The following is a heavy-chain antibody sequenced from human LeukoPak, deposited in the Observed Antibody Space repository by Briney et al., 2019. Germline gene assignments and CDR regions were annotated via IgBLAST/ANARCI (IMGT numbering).Heavy chain of an antibody. CDR1: GFTFSNNE. D-gene: IGHD3/OR15-3a*01. CDR3: VRRDWTAYEFAY. Sequence: GGSLRCYSDASGFTFSNNEMNWLRQAQGLGLEWVSLISTSSSYIYYADSVKGRFTISRDNSKNSLYLQMDSLRAEDTAVYYCVRRDWTAYEFAYWGQGTLVTVSS. CDR2: ISTSSSYI. J-gene: IGHJ4*02. V-gene: IGHV3-21*01.